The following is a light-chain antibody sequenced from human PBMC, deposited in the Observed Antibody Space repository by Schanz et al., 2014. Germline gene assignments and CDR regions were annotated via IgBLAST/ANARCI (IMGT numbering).Light chain of an antibody. CDR3: CSYAGSRWV. Sequence: QSALTQPRSVSGSPGQSVTISCTATRSDVGGYNYVSWYQQHPGKAPKLMIFDVNQRPSGVPDRFSGSKSGNTASLTISGLQAEDESDYYCCSYAGSRWVFGGGTKLTVL. CDR2: DVN. V-gene: IGLV2-11*01. J-gene: IGLJ3*02. CDR1: RSDVGGYNY.